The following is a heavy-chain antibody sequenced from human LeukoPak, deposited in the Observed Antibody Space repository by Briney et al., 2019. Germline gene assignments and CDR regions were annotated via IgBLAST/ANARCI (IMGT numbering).Heavy chain of an antibody. D-gene: IGHD5-12*01. J-gene: IGHJ5*02. CDR3: AAAMYSGYDWYSARP. V-gene: IGHV1-58*01. CDR2: IVVGSGNT. Sequence: SVKVSCKASEFTFTSSAVQWVRQARGQRLEWIGWIVVGSGNTNYAQKFQERVTITRDMSTSTAYMELSSLRSEDTAVYYCAAAMYSGYDWYSARPWGQGTLVTVSS. CDR1: EFTFTSSA.